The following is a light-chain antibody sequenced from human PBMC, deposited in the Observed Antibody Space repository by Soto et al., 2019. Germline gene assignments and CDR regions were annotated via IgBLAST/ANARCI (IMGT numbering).Light chain of an antibody. Sequence: EIVLTQSPGTLSLSPGERATLSCRASQSVSSTYLAWYQQKPGQAPRLLINGASSRATGIPDRFSGSGSGTDFTLTISRLEPEDFAVYYCQQYGSSRTFGQGTKVDIK. J-gene: IGKJ1*01. CDR2: GAS. CDR3: QQYGSSRT. V-gene: IGKV3-20*01. CDR1: QSVSSTY.